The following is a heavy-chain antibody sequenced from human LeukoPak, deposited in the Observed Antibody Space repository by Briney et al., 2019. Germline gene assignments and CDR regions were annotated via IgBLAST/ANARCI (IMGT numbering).Heavy chain of an antibody. Sequence: GGSLRLSCAASGFTFSSYSMNWVRQAPGKGLEWVSSISSSSSYIYYADSVKGRFTISRDNAKNSLYLQMNSLRAEDTAVYYCAKDRDGYNKWFDPWGQGTLVTVSS. CDR1: GFTFSSYS. D-gene: IGHD5-24*01. CDR2: ISSSSSYI. J-gene: IGHJ5*02. CDR3: AKDRDGYNKWFDP. V-gene: IGHV3-21*04.